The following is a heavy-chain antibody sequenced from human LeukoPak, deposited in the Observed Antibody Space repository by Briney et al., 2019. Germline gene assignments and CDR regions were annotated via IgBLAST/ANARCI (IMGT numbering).Heavy chain of an antibody. CDR2: ISAYNGNT. Sequence: EASVKVSCKASGYTFTSYGISWVRQAPGQGLEWMGWISAYNGNTNYAQKLQGRVTMTTDTSTSTAYMELRSLRSDDTAVYYCARCPPPTTQYCSGGSCYSGAPNWFDPWGQGTLVTVSS. V-gene: IGHV1-18*01. CDR1: GYTFTSYG. D-gene: IGHD2-15*01. CDR3: ARCPPPTTQYCSGGSCYSGAPNWFDP. J-gene: IGHJ5*02.